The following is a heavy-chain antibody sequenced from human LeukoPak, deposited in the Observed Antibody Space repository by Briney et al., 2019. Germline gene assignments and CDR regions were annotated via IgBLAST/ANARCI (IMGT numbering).Heavy chain of an antibody. V-gene: IGHV4-59*08. J-gene: IGHJ3*02. CDR3: ARHYDSSGYYRPAFDI. Sequence: SETLSLTCTVSGGSISSYYWSWIRQPPGKGLEWIGYIYYSGSTNYNPSLKSRVTISVDTSKNQFSLKLSSVTAADTAVYYCARHYDSSGYYRPAFDIWGQGTMVTVSS. CDR2: IYYSGST. D-gene: IGHD3-22*01. CDR1: GGSISSYY.